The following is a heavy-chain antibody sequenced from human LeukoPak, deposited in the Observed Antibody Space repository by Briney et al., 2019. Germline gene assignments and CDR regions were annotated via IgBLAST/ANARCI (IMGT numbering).Heavy chain of an antibody. Sequence: PGGSLRLSCAASGFTFSSYGMHWVRQAPGKGLEWVAFIRYDGSNKYYADSVKGRFTISRDNSKNTLYLQMNSLRAEDTAVYYCAKGSVVWLNWFDPWGQGTLVTVSS. J-gene: IGHJ5*02. CDR1: GFTFSSYG. CDR2: IRYDGSNK. D-gene: IGHD3-10*01. V-gene: IGHV3-30*02. CDR3: AKGSVVWLNWFDP.